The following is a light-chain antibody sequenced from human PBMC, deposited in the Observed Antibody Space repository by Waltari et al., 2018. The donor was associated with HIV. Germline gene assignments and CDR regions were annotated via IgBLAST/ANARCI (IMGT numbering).Light chain of an antibody. Sequence: SYELTQPPSVSVSPGQTARIPCSGDALPKQYAYWYQQKPGQAPVLVIYNDSERPSGIPERFAGSNSGTTVTLTISGVQAEDEADYYCQSAGVFGTGTKVTVL. CDR3: QSAGV. J-gene: IGLJ1*01. CDR1: ALPKQY. CDR2: NDS. V-gene: IGLV3-25*03.